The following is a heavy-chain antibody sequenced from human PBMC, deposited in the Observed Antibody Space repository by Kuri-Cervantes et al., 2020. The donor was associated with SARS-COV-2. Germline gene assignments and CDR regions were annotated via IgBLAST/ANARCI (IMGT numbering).Heavy chain of an antibody. D-gene: IGHD6-13*01. Sequence: GESLKISCAASGFTFSSYGMHWVRQASGKGLEWVAVIWYDGSNKYYADSVKGRFTISRDNSKNTLYLQMNSLRAEDTAVYYCARGSFASSSWQDWYFDLWGRGTLVTVSS. CDR3: ARGSFASSSWQDWYFDL. CDR1: GFTFSSYG. J-gene: IGHJ2*01. CDR2: IWYDGSNK. V-gene: IGHV3-33*01.